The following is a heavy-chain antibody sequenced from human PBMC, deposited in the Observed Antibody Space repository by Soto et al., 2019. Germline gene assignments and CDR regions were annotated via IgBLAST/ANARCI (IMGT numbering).Heavy chain of an antibody. V-gene: IGHV6-1*01. CDR3: ARAGPDYYYYGLDV. D-gene: IGHD3-10*01. J-gene: IGHJ6*02. Sequence: SQTLSLTCVASGDSVSTNSAAWNWIRQSPSRGLEWLGRTYYRSKWYNDYAVSVKSRININADTSKNQISLQLNSVTPEDTAVYYCARAGPDYYYYGLDVWGQGTTVTVSS. CDR2: TYYRSKWYN. CDR1: GDSVSTNSAA.